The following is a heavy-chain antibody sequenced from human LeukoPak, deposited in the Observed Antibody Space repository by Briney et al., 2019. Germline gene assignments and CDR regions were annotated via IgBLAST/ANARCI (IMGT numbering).Heavy chain of an antibody. CDR1: GGSIRTDD. J-gene: IGHJ3*02. CDR3: ARVMPATTTLEVFDI. Sequence: SETLSLTCTVSGGSIRTDDGSWSPQPPGQRGEGIGDIYFRGTTKYNPSLNSQVTISLDTSKSQFSLRLSSVTAADTAVYYCARVMPATTTLEVFDIWGQGTLVTVSS. D-gene: IGHD1-1*01. V-gene: IGHV4-59*01. CDR2: IYFRGTT.